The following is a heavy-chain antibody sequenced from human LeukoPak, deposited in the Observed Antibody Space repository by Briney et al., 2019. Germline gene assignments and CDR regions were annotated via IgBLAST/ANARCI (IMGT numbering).Heavy chain of an antibody. CDR2: INPNSGGT. CDR3: ARDSAGAQTNWFDP. D-gene: IGHD7-27*01. CDR1: GGTFSSYA. V-gene: IGHV1-2*02. Sequence: ASVKVSCKASGGTFSSYAISWVRQAPGQGLEWMGWINPNSGGTNYAQKFQGRVTMTRDTSISTAYMELSRLRSDDTAVYYCARDSAGAQTNWFDPWGQGTLVTVSS. J-gene: IGHJ5*02.